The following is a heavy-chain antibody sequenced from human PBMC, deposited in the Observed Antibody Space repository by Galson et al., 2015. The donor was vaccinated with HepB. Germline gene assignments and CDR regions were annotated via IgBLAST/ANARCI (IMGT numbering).Heavy chain of an antibody. V-gene: IGHV3-11*06. Sequence: PGKGLEWISFMGRDYGSKHYADSVRGRFTTSRDNTKNSLDLEMNNLIPEDTAVYYCARVTLYSENSYWGFDAWGQGTLVTVSS. CDR2: MGRDYGSK. CDR3: ARVTLYSENSYWGFDA. D-gene: IGHD4-11*01. J-gene: IGHJ5*02.